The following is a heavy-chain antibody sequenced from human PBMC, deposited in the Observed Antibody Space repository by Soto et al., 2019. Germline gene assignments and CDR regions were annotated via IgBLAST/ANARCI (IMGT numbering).Heavy chain of an antibody. CDR2: INAGNGNR. V-gene: IGHV1-18*01. CDR3: ARSYSSGWRGYFDY. J-gene: IGHJ4*02. D-gene: IGHD6-19*01. CDR1: GYTFSNSG. Sequence: ASVKVSCKASGYTFSNSGISWVRKAPGQRLEWMGWINAGNGNRKYAQKLQGRVTMTTDTSTSTAYMELRSLRSDDTAVYYCARSYSSGWRGYFDYWGQGTLVTVSS.